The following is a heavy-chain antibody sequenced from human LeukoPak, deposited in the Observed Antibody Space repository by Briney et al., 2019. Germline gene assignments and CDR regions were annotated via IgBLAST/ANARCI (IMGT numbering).Heavy chain of an antibody. CDR1: GYTFTSYG. Sequence: ASVKVSCKASGYTFTSYGISWVRQAPGQGREWMGWISAYNGNTNYAQKLQGRVTMNTDTSTSTAYMELRSLRSDDTAVYYCARDRQYYDFWSGPDYWGQGTLVTVSS. CDR3: ARDRQYYDFWSGPDY. J-gene: IGHJ4*02. V-gene: IGHV1-18*01. D-gene: IGHD3-3*01. CDR2: ISAYNGNT.